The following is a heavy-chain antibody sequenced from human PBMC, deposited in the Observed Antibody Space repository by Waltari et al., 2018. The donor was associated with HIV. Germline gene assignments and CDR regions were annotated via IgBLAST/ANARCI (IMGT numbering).Heavy chain of an antibody. CDR3: ARDLVGATKGGWFDP. J-gene: IGHJ5*02. D-gene: IGHD1-26*01. Sequence: QVQLVQSGAEVKKPGASVKVSCKASGYTFTSYDINWVRQATGQGLEWMGWMNPNSGNTGYAQKFQGRVTMTTNTSITTAYMELTSLRFEDTAVYYCARDLVGATKGGWFDPWGQGTLVTVSS. V-gene: IGHV1-8*01. CDR1: GYTFTSYD. CDR2: MNPNSGNT.